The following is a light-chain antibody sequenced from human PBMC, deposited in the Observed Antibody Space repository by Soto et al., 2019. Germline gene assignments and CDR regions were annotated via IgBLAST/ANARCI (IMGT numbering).Light chain of an antibody. CDR3: MQALQTPVT. CDR1: QSLLHSDGYNY. J-gene: IGKJ1*01. CDR2: LGS. V-gene: IGKV2-28*01. Sequence: DVVLTQSPLSLPVTPGEPASISCRSSQSLLHSDGYNYLDWYLQKPGQSPQLLIYLGSNRASGGPDRFSGSGSGTDFTLRISRVEAEDVGVYYCMQALQTPVTFGQGTKVEIK.